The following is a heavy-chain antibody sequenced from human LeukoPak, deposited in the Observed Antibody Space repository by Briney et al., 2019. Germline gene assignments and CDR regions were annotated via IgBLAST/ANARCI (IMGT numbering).Heavy chain of an antibody. V-gene: IGHV1-69*04. Sequence: SVKVSCKASGGTFSSYAISWVRQAPGQGLEWMGRIIPILGIANYAQKFQGRVTITADKSTSTAYMELRSLRSDDTAVYYCARRSDYYDSSGFFDYWGQGTLVTVSS. CDR3: ARRSDYYDSSGFFDY. D-gene: IGHD3-22*01. CDR2: IIPILGIA. J-gene: IGHJ4*02. CDR1: GGTFSSYA.